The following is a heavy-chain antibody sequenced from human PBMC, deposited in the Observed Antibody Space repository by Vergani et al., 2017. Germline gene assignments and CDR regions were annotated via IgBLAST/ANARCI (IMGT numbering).Heavy chain of an antibody. CDR2: IQKEGIDK. Sequence: QVQLVESGGGVVQPGESLRLSCAESGFPSSTYGMYWVRQAPGKGLEWGACIQKEGIDKFYADSLWGRLTISRDISKNTLYLEMNSLSAEDTALYHCVKDHPVFDEWGRGTLVSVS. CDR1: GFPSSTYG. CDR3: VKDHPVFDE. V-gene: IGHV3-30*02. J-gene: IGHJ4*02.